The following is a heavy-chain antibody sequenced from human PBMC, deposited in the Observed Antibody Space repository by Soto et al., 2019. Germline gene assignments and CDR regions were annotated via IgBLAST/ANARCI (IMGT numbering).Heavy chain of an antibody. CDR1: GFTFSSYG. CDR2: ISYDGSNK. Sequence: QVQLVESGGGVVQPGRSLRLSCAASGFTFSSYGMHWVRQAPGKGLEWVAVISYDGSNKYYADSVKGRFTISRDNSKNTLYLQMNSLRAEDTAVYYCAKVGGYCSSTSCYAVRGWFDPWGQGTLVTVSS. J-gene: IGHJ5*02. D-gene: IGHD2-2*01. V-gene: IGHV3-30*18. CDR3: AKVGGYCSSTSCYAVRGWFDP.